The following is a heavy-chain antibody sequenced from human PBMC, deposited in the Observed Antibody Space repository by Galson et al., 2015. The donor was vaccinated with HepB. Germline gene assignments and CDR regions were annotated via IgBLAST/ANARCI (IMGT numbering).Heavy chain of an antibody. D-gene: IGHD1-1*01. CDR2: IIPIFGTA. J-gene: IGHJ4*02. CDR3: ARSGTGTLTWGGRGLGMDGLDY. V-gene: IGHV1-69*13. Sequence: SVKVSCKASGGTFSSYAISWVRQAPGQGLEWMGGIIPIFGTANYAQKFQGRVTITADESTSTAYMELSSLRSEDTAVYYCARSGTGTLTWGGRGLGMDGLDYWGQGTLVTVSS. CDR1: GGTFSSYA.